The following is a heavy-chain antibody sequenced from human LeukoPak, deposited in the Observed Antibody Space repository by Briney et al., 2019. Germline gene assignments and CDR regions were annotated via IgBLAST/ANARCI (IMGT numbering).Heavy chain of an antibody. CDR2: ISYIGST. CDR3: ARDIITVTKGFDI. CDR1: TDSISSHY. Sequence: SETLSLTCAVSTDSISSHYCSWIRQPPGKGLEWIGYISYIGSTNYNPSLKSRVTISIDTSKNQFSLKLRSVTAADTAVYYCARDIITVTKGFDIWGQGTMVSVSS. D-gene: IGHD4-17*01. J-gene: IGHJ3*02. V-gene: IGHV4-59*11.